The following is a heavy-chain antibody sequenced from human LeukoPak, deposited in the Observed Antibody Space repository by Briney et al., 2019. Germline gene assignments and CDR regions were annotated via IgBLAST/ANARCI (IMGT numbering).Heavy chain of an antibody. CDR3: ARYSIVGVVIASFDY. D-gene: IGHD3-3*01. V-gene: IGHV4-59*06. CDR1: GGSISSYC. Sequence: SETLSLTCTVSGGSISSYCWSWIRQHPGKGLEWIGYIYYSGSTYYNPSLKSRVTISVDTSKNQFSLKLSSVTAADTAVYYCARYSIVGVVIASFDYWGQGTLVIVSS. J-gene: IGHJ4*02. CDR2: IYYSGST.